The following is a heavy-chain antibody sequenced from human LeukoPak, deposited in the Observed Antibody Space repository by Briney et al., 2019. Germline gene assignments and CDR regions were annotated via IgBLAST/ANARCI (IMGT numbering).Heavy chain of an antibody. CDR2: IYSAGST. J-gene: IGHJ4*02. CDR1: GFNVNSNY. Sequence: PGGSLRLSCAASGFNVNSNYMGWVRQAPGKGLEWVSVIYSAGSTYYADSVKGRFTISRDNSKNTLYLQVNTLRADDTAVYYCARAYSGSFLFDYWGQGTLVTVSS. CDR3: ARAYSGSFLFDY. V-gene: IGHV3-53*01. D-gene: IGHD1-26*01.